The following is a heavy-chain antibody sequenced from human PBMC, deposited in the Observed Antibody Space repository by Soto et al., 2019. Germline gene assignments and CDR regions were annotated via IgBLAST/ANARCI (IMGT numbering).Heavy chain of an antibody. CDR1: GFSFSSYG. CDR3: ARSPPGVAGRYYFDY. Sequence: QVQLVESGGGVVQPGRSLRLSCAASGFSFSSYGMHWVRQAPGKGLEWVAVIWYDGSNKYYGDSVKGLFTNTRDNYKNTQYLQMNSLRDEDTAVYYWARSPPGVAGRYYFDYWGQGTLITVSS. V-gene: IGHV3-33*01. CDR2: IWYDGSNK. D-gene: IGHD6-6*01. J-gene: IGHJ4*02.